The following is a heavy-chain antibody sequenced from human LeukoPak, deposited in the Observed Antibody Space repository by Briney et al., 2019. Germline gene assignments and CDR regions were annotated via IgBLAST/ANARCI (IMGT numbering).Heavy chain of an antibody. D-gene: IGHD2-15*01. J-gene: IGHJ6*03. CDR2: ISSNGGST. CDR1: GFTFSSYA. V-gene: IGHV3-64*01. CDR3: AKEVGVGHMDV. Sequence: HPGGSLRLSCAASGFTFSSYAMHWVRQAPGKGLEYVSAISSNGGSTYYANSVKGRFTISRDNSKNTLYLQMNSLRAEDTAVYYCAKEVGVGHMDVWGKGTTVTVSS.